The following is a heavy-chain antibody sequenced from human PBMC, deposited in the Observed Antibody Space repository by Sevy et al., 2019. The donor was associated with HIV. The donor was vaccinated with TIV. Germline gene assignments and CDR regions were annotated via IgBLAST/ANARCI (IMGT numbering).Heavy chain of an antibody. CDR1: GFTFSSYG. D-gene: IGHD3-22*01. Sequence: GGSLRLSCAASGFTFSSYGMCWVRQAPGKGLDWVAVISYDGSNKYYADSVKGRFTISRDNSKNTLYLQLNSLRAEDTAVYYCARDLRIFDSRGYIFDYWGQGTLVTVSS. CDR2: ISYDGSNK. V-gene: IGHV3-30*03. CDR3: ARDLRIFDSRGYIFDY. J-gene: IGHJ4*02.